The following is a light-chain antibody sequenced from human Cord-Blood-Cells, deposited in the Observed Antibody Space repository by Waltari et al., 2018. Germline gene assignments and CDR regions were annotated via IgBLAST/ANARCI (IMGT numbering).Light chain of an antibody. CDR3: CSYAGSYTLV. CDR1: RSDVGGYNY. V-gene: IGLV2-11*01. J-gene: IGLJ3*02. CDR2: DVS. Sequence: ALTQPRSVSGSPGQSVTIPCTGTRSDVGGYNYVSWYQQHPGKAPKLMIYDVSKRPSGVPDRFSGSKSGNTASLTISGLQAEDEADYYCCSYAGSYTLVFGGGTKLTVL.